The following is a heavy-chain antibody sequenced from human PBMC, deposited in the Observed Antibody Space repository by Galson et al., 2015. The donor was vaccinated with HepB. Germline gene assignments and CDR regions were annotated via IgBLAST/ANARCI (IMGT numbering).Heavy chain of an antibody. Sequence: SLRLSCAASGFTFSSYGMHWVRQAPGKGLEWVAVISYDGSNKYYADSVNGRFTISRDNSKNTLYLQMNSLRAEDTAVYYCAKDLCGGDCYAPDYWGQGTLVTVSS. CDR2: ISYDGSNK. CDR1: GFTFSSYG. D-gene: IGHD2-21*02. CDR3: AKDLCGGDCYAPDY. J-gene: IGHJ4*02. V-gene: IGHV3-30*18.